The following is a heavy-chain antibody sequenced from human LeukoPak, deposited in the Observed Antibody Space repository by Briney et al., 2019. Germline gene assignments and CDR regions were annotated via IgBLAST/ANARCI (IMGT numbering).Heavy chain of an antibody. CDR3: ARVLSYDSSGYYYYFDY. D-gene: IGHD3-22*01. J-gene: IGHJ4*02. CDR1: GFTFNSYA. Sequence: GGSLRLSCAASGFTFNSYAMSWVRQAPGKGLVWVSRINSDGSCTSYADSVKGRFTISRDNAKNTLYLQMNSLRAEDTAVYYCARVLSYDSSGYYYYFDYWGQGTLVTVSS. V-gene: IGHV3-74*01. CDR2: INSDGSCT.